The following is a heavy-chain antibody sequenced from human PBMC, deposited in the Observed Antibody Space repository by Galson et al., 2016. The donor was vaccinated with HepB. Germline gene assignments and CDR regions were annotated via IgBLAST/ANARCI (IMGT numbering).Heavy chain of an antibody. CDR1: GFTFSTYA. V-gene: IGHV3-33*01. Sequence: SLRLSCAASGFTFSTYAMNWVRQAPGKGLEWMAYIWYDGNNRHYADSMKGRFTISRDNSKNTLFLQMNSLRAEDTAVYYCGTTPTGQSDYWGQGTLVTVSS. J-gene: IGHJ4*02. D-gene: IGHD1-1*01. CDR2: IWYDGNNR. CDR3: GTTPTGQSDY.